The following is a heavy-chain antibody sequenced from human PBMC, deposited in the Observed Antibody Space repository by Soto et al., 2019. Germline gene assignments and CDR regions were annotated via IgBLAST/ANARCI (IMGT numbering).Heavy chain of an antibody. CDR3: ARDMAGYCSSTRCYLDY. CDR2: IIPILGIA. D-gene: IGHD2-2*01. Sequence: ASVKVSCKASGGTFSSYTISWVRQAPGQGLEWMGRIIPILGIANYAQKFQGRVTITADKSTSTAYMELSSLRSEDTAVYYCARDMAGYCSSTRCYLDYWGKGTLVTVPS. J-gene: IGHJ4*02. CDR1: GGTFSSYT. V-gene: IGHV1-69*04.